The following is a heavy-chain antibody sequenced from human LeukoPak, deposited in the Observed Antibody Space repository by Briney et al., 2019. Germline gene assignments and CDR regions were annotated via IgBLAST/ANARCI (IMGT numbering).Heavy chain of an antibody. J-gene: IGHJ6*02. CDR2: IYNSGKT. Sequence: SETLSLTCSVSGYYIRSGFYWGWIRQPPGKGLEWVGGIYNSGKTYYNPALKNRVTVSVDTSKNQISLELTSVTVADTAVYLCARGGRFGDSVSHYGMDVWGQGTTVIVSS. CDR1: GYYIRSGFY. D-gene: IGHD3-16*01. V-gene: IGHV4-38-2*02. CDR3: ARGGRFGDSVSHYGMDV.